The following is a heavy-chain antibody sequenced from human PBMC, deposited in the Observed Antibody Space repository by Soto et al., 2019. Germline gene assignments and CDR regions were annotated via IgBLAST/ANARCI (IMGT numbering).Heavy chain of an antibody. CDR1: GFTFSSYS. J-gene: IGHJ5*02. D-gene: IGHD3-16*01. CDR2: ISSSSSYI. CDR3: ARDMSPFLYAPRTGFDP. Sequence: GGSLRLACAASGFTFSSYSMNWVRQAPGKGLEWVSSISSSSSYIYYADSVKGRFTISRDNAKNSLYLQMNSLRAEDTAVYYCARDMSPFLYAPRTGFDPWGQGTLVTVSS. V-gene: IGHV3-21*01.